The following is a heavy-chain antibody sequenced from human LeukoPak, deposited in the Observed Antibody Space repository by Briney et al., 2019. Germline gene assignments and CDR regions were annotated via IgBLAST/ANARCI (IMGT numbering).Heavy chain of an antibody. Sequence: GRSLRLSCAASGFTFSSYGMHWVRQAPGKGLEWVAVISYDGSNKYYADSVKGRFTISRDNSKNTLYLQMNSLRAEDTAVYYCASLPTTGSGSYPFDYWGQGTLVTVSS. V-gene: IGHV3-30*03. CDR1: GFTFSSYG. CDR2: ISYDGSNK. J-gene: IGHJ4*02. D-gene: IGHD1-26*01. CDR3: ASLPTTGSGSYPFDY.